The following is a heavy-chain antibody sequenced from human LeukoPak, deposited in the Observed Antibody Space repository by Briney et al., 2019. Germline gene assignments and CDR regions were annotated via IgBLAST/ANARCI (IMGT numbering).Heavy chain of an antibody. D-gene: IGHD2-21*02. V-gene: IGHV3-15*01. CDR1: GFSFTNAW. CDR3: GGDGRWFDP. Sequence: PGGSLRLSCAASGFSFTNAWMTWVRQAPGKGLEWVGRIKSKSDGGTIDYAAPVKGRFTISRDDSKDTLYLQMSSLQTEDTAVYYCGGDGRWFDPWGQGTLVTVSS. CDR2: IKSKSDGGTI. J-gene: IGHJ5*02.